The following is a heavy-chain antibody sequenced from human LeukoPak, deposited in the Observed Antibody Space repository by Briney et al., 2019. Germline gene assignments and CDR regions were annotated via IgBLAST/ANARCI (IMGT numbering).Heavy chain of an antibody. CDR1: GFSFSTYW. CDR2: ITQDGSEK. Sequence: GGSLRLSYAASGFSFSTYWMSWVRQAPGKGLEWVASITQDGSEKYYVDSVKGRFTISRDNAKNSLYLQMNSLRAEDTAVYYCARDRWGLLGGDFWGQGTLVTVSS. V-gene: IGHV3-7*04. J-gene: IGHJ4*02. D-gene: IGHD2-8*01. CDR3: ARDRWGLLGGDF.